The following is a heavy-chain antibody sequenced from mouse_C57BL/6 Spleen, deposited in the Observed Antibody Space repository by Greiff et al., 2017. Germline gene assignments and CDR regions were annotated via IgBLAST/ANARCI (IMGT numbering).Heavy chain of an antibody. CDR1: GYTFTDYY. J-gene: IGHJ4*01. D-gene: IGHD2-2*01. CDR3: ARSGYGYDGYAMDY. Sequence: VQLQQSGPELVKPGASVKISCKASGYTFTDYYMNWVKQSHGKSLEWIGDINPNNGGTSYNQKFKGKATLTVDKSSSTAYMELRSLTSEDSAVYYCARSGYGYDGYAMDYWGQGTSVTVSS. CDR2: INPNNGGT. V-gene: IGHV1-26*01.